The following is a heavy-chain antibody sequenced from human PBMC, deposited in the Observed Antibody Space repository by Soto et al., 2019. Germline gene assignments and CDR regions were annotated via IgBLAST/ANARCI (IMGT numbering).Heavy chain of an antibody. D-gene: IGHD2-2*01. CDR1: GGSFSGYY. Sequence: SETLSLTCAVYGGSFSGYYWSWIRQPPGKGLEWIGEINHSGSTNYNPSLKSRVTISVDTSKNQFSLKLSSVTAADTAVYYCASFGYCSSTSCSDFDYWGQGTLVTVSS. V-gene: IGHV4-34*01. J-gene: IGHJ4*02. CDR2: INHSGST. CDR3: ASFGYCSSTSCSDFDY.